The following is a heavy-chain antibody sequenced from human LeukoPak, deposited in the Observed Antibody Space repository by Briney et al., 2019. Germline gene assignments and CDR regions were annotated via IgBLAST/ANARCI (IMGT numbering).Heavy chain of an antibody. Sequence: SETLSLTCAVSGGSISGSNWWSWVRQTPGKGLEWIGEIYHGGSTNYNPSLKSRITISVDKSKNLFSLKLSSVTAADAGVDHCARRHLEGYNAYGLFDYWGQGTLVTVSS. CDR3: ARRHLEGYNAYGLFDY. V-gene: IGHV4-4*02. J-gene: IGHJ4*02. CDR2: IYHGGST. CDR1: GGSISGSNW. D-gene: IGHD5-12*01.